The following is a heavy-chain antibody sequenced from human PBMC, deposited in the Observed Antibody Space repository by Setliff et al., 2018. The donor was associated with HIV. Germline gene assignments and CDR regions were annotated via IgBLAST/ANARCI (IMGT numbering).Heavy chain of an antibody. CDR2: ISGSGGST. CDR3: AKGCGGDLPYYYYYMDV. Sequence: LSCAASGFTFSSYAMSWVRQAPGKGLEWVSAISGSGGSTYYADSVKGRFTISRDNSKNTLYLQMNSLRAEDTAVYYCAKGCGGDLPYYYYYMDVWGKGTTVTVSS. V-gene: IGHV3-23*01. J-gene: IGHJ6*03. D-gene: IGHD2-21*02. CDR1: GFTFSSYA.